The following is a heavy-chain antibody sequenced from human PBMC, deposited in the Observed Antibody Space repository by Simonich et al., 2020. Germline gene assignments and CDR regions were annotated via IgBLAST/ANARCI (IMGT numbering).Heavy chain of an antibody. CDR1: GFTFSGSA. D-gene: IGHD3-10*01. V-gene: IGHV3-73*02. CDR3: TRFDYYGSGSYYFDY. Sequence: EVQLVESGGGLVQPGGSLKLSCAASGFTFSGSAMHWVRQASGEGLEWVGRIRSKANSYATAYAASVKGRFTISRDDSKNTAYLQMNSLKTEDTAVYYCTRFDYYGSGSYYFDYWGQGTLVTVSS. CDR2: IRSKANSYAT. J-gene: IGHJ4*02.